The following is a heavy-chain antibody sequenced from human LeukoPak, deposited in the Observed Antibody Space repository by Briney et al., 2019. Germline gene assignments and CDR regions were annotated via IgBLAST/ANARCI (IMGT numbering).Heavy chain of an antibody. Sequence: ASVKVSCKASGYTFTSYGISWVRQAPGQGLEWMGWISAYNGNTNYAQKLQGRVTMTTDTSTSTAYMEQRSLRSDDTAVYYCARDWENGDGYNFGDYFDYWGQGTLVTVSS. CDR1: GYTFTSYG. D-gene: IGHD5-24*01. J-gene: IGHJ4*02. CDR2: ISAYNGNT. CDR3: ARDWENGDGYNFGDYFDY. V-gene: IGHV1-18*01.